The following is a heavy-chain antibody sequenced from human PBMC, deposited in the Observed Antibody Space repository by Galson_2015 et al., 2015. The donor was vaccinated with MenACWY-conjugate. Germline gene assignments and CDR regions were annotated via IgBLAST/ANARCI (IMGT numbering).Heavy chain of an antibody. D-gene: IGHD3-16*01. CDR1: GFAFSSFT. V-gene: IGHV3-23*01. J-gene: IGHJ2*01. CDR2: VHSGGGDT. CDR3: AKEVTDYGSAYWYFEL. Sequence: SLRLSCAASGFAFSSFTMTWVRQTPGKGLEWVSTVHSGGGDTFYADSVKGRFTISRDNSMNTLYLQMNSLRAEDTALYYCAKEVTDYGSAYWYFELWGRGTPVIVSA.